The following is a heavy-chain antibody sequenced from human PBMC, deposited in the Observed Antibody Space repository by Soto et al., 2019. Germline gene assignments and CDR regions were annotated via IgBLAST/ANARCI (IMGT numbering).Heavy chain of an antibody. J-gene: IGHJ5*02. D-gene: IGHD1-26*01. CDR3: AKSPFRWELRIRWFDP. Sequence: EVQLLESGGGLVQPGGSLRLSCAASGFTFSSYAMSWVRQTPGKGLEWVSAVSGSGGSTYYADSVKGRFTISRDNSKNTLYLQMNSLRAEDTAVYYCAKSPFRWELRIRWFDPWGQGTLVTVSS. CDR1: GFTFSSYA. V-gene: IGHV3-23*01. CDR2: VSGSGGST.